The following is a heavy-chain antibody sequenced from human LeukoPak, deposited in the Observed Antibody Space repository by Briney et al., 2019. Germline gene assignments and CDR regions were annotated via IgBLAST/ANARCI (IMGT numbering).Heavy chain of an antibody. CDR3: ARDRPPITMARGVIIHYYYYYGMDV. D-gene: IGHD3-10*01. J-gene: IGHJ6*02. V-gene: IGHV1-18*01. CDR1: GYTFTNYV. CDR2: ISAYNGNT. Sequence: ASVKVSCKASGYTFTNYVMNWVRQAPGQGLEWMGWISAYNGNTNYAQKLQGRVTMTTDTSTSTAYMELRSLRSDDTAVYYCARDRPPITMARGVIIHYYYYYGMDVWGQGTTVTVSS.